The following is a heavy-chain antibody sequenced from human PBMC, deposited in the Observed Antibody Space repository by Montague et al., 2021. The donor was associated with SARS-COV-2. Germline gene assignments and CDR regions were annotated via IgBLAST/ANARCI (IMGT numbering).Heavy chain of an antibody. V-gene: IGHV2-70*11. CDR3: APDWGCTHFDY. J-gene: IGHJ4*02. D-gene: IGHD3/OR15-3a*01. Sequence: PALVKPTQTLTLTCTFSGSSLSTSGMCVSWIRQPPGKTLEWLARIDWDEEEDYSTSLKNRLTISNDTSNNQVVLTMTNMDPVETTTYYCAPDWGCTHFDYWGQGTLVTVSS. CDR1: GSSLSTSGMC. CDR2: IDWDEEE.